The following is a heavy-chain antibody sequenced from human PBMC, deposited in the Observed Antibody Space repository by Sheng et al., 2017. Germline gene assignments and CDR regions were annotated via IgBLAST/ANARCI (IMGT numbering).Heavy chain of an antibody. Sequence: QVQLVQSGAEVKKPGSSVKVSCKASGGTFSSYAISWVRQAPGQGLEWMGGIIPIFGTANYAQKFQGRVTITTDESTSTAYMELSSLRSEDTAVYYCASALGYGDYGRYYYYMDVWGKGDHGHRLL. CDR1: GGTFSSYA. V-gene: IGHV1-69*05. J-gene: IGHJ6*03. D-gene: IGHD4-17*01. CDR2: IIPIFGTA. CDR3: ASALGYGDYGRYYYYMDV.